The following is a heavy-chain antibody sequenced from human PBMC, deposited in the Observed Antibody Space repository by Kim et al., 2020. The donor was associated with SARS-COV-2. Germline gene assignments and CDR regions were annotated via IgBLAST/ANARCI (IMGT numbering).Heavy chain of an antibody. D-gene: IGHD3-22*01. CDR1: GGSISSSSYY. V-gene: IGHV4-39*01. CDR3: ARHWEDDSSGYDY. Sequence: SETLSLTCTVSGGSISSSSYYWGWIRQPPGKGLEWIGSIYYSGSTYYNPSLKSRVTISVDTSKNQFSLKLSSVTAADTAVYYCARHWEDDSSGYDYWGQGILVTVSS. J-gene: IGHJ4*02. CDR2: IYYSGST.